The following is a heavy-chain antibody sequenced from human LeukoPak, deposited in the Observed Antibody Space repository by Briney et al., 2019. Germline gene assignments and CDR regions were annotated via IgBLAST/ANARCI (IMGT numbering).Heavy chain of an antibody. CDR3: ARDNSVEDTAWWFDP. CDR2: ISAYNGST. V-gene: IGHV1-18*01. D-gene: IGHD4-23*01. CDR1: GYTFTSYG. Sequence: ASVKVSCKASGYTFTSYGISWVRQAPGQGLEWMGWISAYNGSTNYAQKLQGRVTMTTDTSTSTAYMELRSLRSEDTAVYYCARDNSVEDTAWWFDPWGQGTLVTVSS. J-gene: IGHJ5*02.